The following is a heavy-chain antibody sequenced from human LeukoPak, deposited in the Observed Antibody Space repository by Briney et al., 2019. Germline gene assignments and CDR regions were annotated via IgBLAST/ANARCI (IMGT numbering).Heavy chain of an antibody. D-gene: IGHD3-10*01. CDR2: FGGGAA. CDR3: ARLSGSFEM. V-gene: IGHV3-23*01. Sequence: GGSLRLSCTASGFTYTSYAMAWVRQAPGQGLEWVSAFGGGAAYYADSVKGRFTISRDNSKNTLYLQLSSLRADDTAIYYCARLSGSFEMWGQGTMVTVSS. J-gene: IGHJ3*02. CDR1: GFTYTSYA.